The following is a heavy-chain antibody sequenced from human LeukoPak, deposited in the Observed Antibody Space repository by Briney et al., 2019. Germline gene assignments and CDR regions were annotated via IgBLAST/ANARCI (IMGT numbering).Heavy chain of an antibody. CDR1: GGSTSSYY. CDR3: ARVDYYLYYFDY. CDR2: IHTSGYT. D-gene: IGHD2-21*02. J-gene: IGHJ4*02. Sequence: SETLSLTCTVSGGSTSSYYWSWIRQPAGKGLEWIGRIHTSGYTNYNPSLKSRVTVSADTSKNQFSLKLNSVTAADTAVYYCARVDYYLYYFDYWGQGTLVTVSS. V-gene: IGHV4-4*07.